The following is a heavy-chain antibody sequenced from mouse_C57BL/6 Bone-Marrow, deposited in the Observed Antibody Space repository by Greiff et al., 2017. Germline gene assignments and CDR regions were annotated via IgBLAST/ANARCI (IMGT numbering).Heavy chain of an antibody. J-gene: IGHJ4*01. Sequence: QVQLQQPGAELVKPGASVKLSCKASGYTFTSYWMQWVKQRPGQGLEWIGEIDPSDSYTNYNQTFKGKATLTVDTSSSTAYMQLSSLTSEDSAVYYCARKLCSNFNYYAIDYWGQGTSVTVSS. CDR1: GYTFTSYW. V-gene: IGHV1-50*01. CDR3: ARKLCSNFNYYAIDY. CDR2: IDPSDSYT.